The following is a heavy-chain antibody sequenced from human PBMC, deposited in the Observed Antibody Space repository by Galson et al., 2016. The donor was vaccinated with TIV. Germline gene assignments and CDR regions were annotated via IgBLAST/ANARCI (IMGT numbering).Heavy chain of an antibody. D-gene: IGHD2/OR15-2a*01. J-gene: IGHJ4*02. V-gene: IGHV1-24*01. CDR1: GDSPSDLS. CDR3: ASVAWFPGLSLDN. CDR2: FDPEQHKK. Sequence: SVKVSCKVSGDSPSDLSMHWVRQAPGKGLEWMAGFDPEQHKKIYAKKLEGRVTLTDDTSTDTAFLELSSLSFEDTAVYYCASVAWFPGLSLDNWGQGTLVIVSS.